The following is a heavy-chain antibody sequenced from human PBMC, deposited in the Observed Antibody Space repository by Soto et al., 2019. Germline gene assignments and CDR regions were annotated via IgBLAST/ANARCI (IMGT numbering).Heavy chain of an antibody. CDR2: IYWDDDK. CDR3: AHAPDEGYSSGWFPFDY. V-gene: IGHV2-5*02. Sequence: SGPTLVNPTQTLTLTCTFSGFSLSTSGVGVGWIRQPPGKALEWLALIYWDDDKRYSPSLKSRLTITKDTSKNQVVLTMTNMDPVDTATYYCAHAPDEGYSSGWFPFDYWGRGTLVTVSS. D-gene: IGHD6-19*01. CDR1: GFSLSTSGVG. J-gene: IGHJ4*02.